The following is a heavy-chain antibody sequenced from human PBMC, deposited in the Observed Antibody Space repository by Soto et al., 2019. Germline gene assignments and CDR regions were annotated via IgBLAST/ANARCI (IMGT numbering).Heavy chain of an antibody. D-gene: IGHD4-17*01. CDR3: ARDGRDYGDYWGRFDS. J-gene: IGHJ4*02. CDR2: ISYDGSNK. Sequence: QVQLVESGGGVVQPGRSLRLSCAASGFTFSSYAMHWVRQAPGKGLEWVAVISYDGSNKYYADSVKGRFTISRDNSKNTLYLQINSLRAEDTAVYYCARDGRDYGDYWGRFDSWGQGTLVTVSS. CDR1: GFTFSSYA. V-gene: IGHV3-30-3*01.